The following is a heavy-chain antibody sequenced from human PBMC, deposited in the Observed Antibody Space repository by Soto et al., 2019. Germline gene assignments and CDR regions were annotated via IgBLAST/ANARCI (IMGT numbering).Heavy chain of an antibody. Sequence: EVQLVESGGGLVQPGESLGLSCAASGFTFSSYWMTWVRQAPGKGLEWVANIKQDGSEKNYADSVEGRFTISRDNAKNSLYLQMNSLRAEDTAVYSCARGGGGFDYWGQGTLVTVSS. V-gene: IGHV3-7*01. D-gene: IGHD2-15*01. CDR2: IKQDGSEK. CDR3: ARGGGGFDY. J-gene: IGHJ4*02. CDR1: GFTFSSYW.